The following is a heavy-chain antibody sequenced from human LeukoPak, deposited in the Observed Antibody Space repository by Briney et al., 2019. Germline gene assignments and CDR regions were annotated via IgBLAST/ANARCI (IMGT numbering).Heavy chain of an antibody. D-gene: IGHD6-13*01. Sequence: GGSLRLSCAASGFTFSRHGMHWARHAPGKGLEWVAVISYDGSNKYYADSVKGRFTISRDNSKNTLYLQMNSLRAEDTAVYYCAKDRSSSWCFDYWGQGTLVTVSS. V-gene: IGHV3-30*18. CDR2: ISYDGSNK. CDR1: GFTFSRHG. J-gene: IGHJ4*02. CDR3: AKDRSSSWCFDY.